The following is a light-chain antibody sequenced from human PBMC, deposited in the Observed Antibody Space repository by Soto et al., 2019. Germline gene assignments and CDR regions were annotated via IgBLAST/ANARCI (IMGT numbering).Light chain of an antibody. CDR2: AAS. J-gene: IGKJ3*01. CDR3: QQADSFPRT. V-gene: IGKV1-12*01. Sequence: DLQMTQSPSSVSASVGDRVTITCRASQGISSFLAWYQQKPGMAPKLLIYAASTLHTGVPSRFSGSGSGTEFTLTISSLQPEDFATYYCQQADSFPRTFGPGTRVDLK. CDR1: QGISSF.